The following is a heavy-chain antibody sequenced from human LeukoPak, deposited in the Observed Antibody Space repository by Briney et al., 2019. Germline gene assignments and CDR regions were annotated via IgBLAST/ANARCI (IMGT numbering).Heavy chain of an antibody. CDR1: GGSISGYY. J-gene: IGHJ4*02. CDR2: IYYSGST. Sequence: SETLSLTCTVSGGSISGYYWSWIRQPPGKGLEWIGYIYYSGSTNYNPSLKSRVTISVDTSKNQFSLKLSSVTAADTAVYYCARGAYSSEFDYWGQGTLVTVSS. V-gene: IGHV4-59*01. D-gene: IGHD6-25*01. CDR3: ARGAYSSEFDY.